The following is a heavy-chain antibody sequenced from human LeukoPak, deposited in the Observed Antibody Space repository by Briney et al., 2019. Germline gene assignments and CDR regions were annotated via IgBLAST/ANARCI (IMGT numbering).Heavy chain of an antibody. Sequence: SETLSLTCAVYGGSFSGYYWSWNRQPTGKGLEWIGEINHSGSTNYNPSLKSRVTISVDTSKNQFSPKQTSVTAADTAVYYCARHYGPWGQGTLVTVSS. V-gene: IGHV4-34*01. J-gene: IGHJ5*02. CDR2: INHSGST. CDR3: ARHYGP. CDR1: GGSFSGYY. D-gene: IGHD3-16*01.